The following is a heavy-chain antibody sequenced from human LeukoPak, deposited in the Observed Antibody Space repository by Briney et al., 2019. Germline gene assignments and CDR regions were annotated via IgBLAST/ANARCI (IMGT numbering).Heavy chain of an antibody. J-gene: IGHJ4*02. CDR3: ARDPNY. V-gene: IGHV4-59*08. Sequence: ASETLSLTCAVSGGSFSGHYWNWIRQPPGKGLEWIGYIYYSGSTNYNPSLKSRVTISVDTSKNQFSLKLSSVTAADTAVYYCARDPNYWGQGTLVTVSS. CDR1: GGSFSGHY. CDR2: IYYSGST.